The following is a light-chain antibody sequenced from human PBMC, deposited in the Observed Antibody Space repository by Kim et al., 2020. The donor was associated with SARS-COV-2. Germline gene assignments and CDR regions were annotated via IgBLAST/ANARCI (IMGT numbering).Light chain of an antibody. CDR2: EVS. CDR3: SSYAGSNNVV. J-gene: IGLJ2*01. CDR1: SSDVGGYNY. V-gene: IGLV2-8*01. Sequence: GQSVTISCTGTSSDVGGYNYVSWYQQHPGKAPKLMIYEVSKRPSGVPDRFSGSKSGNTASLTVSGLQAEDEADYYCSSYAGSNNVVFGGGTQQTVL.